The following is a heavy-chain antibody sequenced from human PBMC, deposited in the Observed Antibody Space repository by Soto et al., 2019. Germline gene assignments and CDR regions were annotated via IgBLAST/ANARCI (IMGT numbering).Heavy chain of an antibody. D-gene: IGHD2-15*01. V-gene: IGHV3-23*01. J-gene: IGHJ6*03. CDR3: AKANTPGYYYYMDV. Sequence: GGSLRLSCAASGFTFSSYAMSWVRQAPGKGLEWVSAISGSGSNTYYADSVKGRFTISRDNSKNTLYLQMNSLRAEDTAVYYCAKANTPGYYYYMDVWGKGTTVTVSS. CDR2: ISGSGSNT. CDR1: GFTFSSYA.